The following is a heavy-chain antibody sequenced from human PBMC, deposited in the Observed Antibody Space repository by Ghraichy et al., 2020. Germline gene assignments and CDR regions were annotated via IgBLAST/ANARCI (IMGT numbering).Heavy chain of an antibody. V-gene: IGHV3-23*01. CDR3: AKGYYDFWSGYYYYYGMDV. D-gene: IGHD3-3*01. J-gene: IGHJ6*02. CDR1: GFTFNSYA. Sequence: GGSLRLSCAASGFTFNSYAMSWVRQAPGKGLEWVSGISGSGGSTYYADSVKGRITISRDNSKNTLYLQMNSLRAEDTAVYYCAKGYYDFWSGYYYYYGMDVWGQGTTVTVSS. CDR2: ISGSGGST.